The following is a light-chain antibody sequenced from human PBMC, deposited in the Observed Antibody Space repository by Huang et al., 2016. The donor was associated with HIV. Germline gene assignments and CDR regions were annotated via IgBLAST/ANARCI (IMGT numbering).Light chain of an antibody. CDR3: QQYLTAPR. CDR1: QSLFSSATNKNY. Sequence: DIVMTQSPESLAVSLGERATINCTASQSLFSSATNKNYLAWYQQKSGQPPKVLSAWASARESGVPGRFRGGGSGTDFTLTISSLQPEDVAVYCCQQYLTAPRFGQGTNVEI. V-gene: IGKV4-1*01. CDR2: WAS. J-gene: IGKJ1*01.